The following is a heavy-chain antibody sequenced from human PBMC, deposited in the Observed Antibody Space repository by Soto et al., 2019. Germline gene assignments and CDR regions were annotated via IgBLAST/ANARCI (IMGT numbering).Heavy chain of an antibody. D-gene: IGHD3-10*01. V-gene: IGHV4-39*02. J-gene: IGHJ3*01. CDR3: ARLYVNAFDV. Sequence: QLQLQESGPGLVKPSETLSRTYSVSGGYITTSSYKWDWIRQPPGKGLGWIGTIYYDGSTSYNPSLRSQVTISVDTSKNHFALKVNSVTAADTAVYYCARLYVNAFDVWGRGTVVTVSS. CDR2: IYYDGST. CDR1: GGYITTSSYK.